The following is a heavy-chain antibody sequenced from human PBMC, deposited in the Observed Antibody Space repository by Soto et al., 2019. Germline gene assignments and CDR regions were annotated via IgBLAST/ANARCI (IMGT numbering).Heavy chain of an antibody. CDR1: GFTFSSYG. Sequence: GGSLRLSCAASGFTFSSYGMHWVRQAPGKGLEWVAVISYDGSNKYYADSVKGRFTISRDNSKNTLYLQMNSLRAEDTAVYYCAKDPPYYYDSSGLPGYWGLGTLVTVSS. J-gene: IGHJ4*02. D-gene: IGHD3-22*01. CDR3: AKDPPYYYDSSGLPGY. V-gene: IGHV3-30*18. CDR2: ISYDGSNK.